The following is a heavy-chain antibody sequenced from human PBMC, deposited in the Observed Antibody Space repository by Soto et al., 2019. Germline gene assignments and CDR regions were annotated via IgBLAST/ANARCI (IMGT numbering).Heavy chain of an antibody. V-gene: IGHV1-18*01. CDR1: GYTFTSYG. J-gene: IGHJ6*02. D-gene: IGHD3-10*01. CDR2: ISAYNGNT. CDR3: ARYKFTMVRGVIDPDTRGMDV. Sequence: GASVKVSCKASGYTFTSYGISWVRQAPGQGLEWMGWISAYNGNTNYAQKLQGRVTMTTDTSTSTAYMELRGLRSDDTAVYYCARYKFTMVRGVIDPDTRGMDVWGQGTTVTVSS.